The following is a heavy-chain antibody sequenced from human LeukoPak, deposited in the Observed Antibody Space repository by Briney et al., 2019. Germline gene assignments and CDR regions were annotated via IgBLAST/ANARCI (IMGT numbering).Heavy chain of an antibody. CDR3: ARDYEYGDYVGHNIDY. CDR1: GMTFSNYE. V-gene: IGHV3-33*08. Sequence: GGSLRLSCAASGMTFSNYEFNWVRQAPGKGLEWVAVIWYDGSNKYYADSVKGRFTISRDNSKNTLYLQMNSLRAEDTAVYYCARDYEYGDYVGHNIDYWGQGTLVTVSS. D-gene: IGHD4-17*01. CDR2: IWYDGSNK. J-gene: IGHJ4*02.